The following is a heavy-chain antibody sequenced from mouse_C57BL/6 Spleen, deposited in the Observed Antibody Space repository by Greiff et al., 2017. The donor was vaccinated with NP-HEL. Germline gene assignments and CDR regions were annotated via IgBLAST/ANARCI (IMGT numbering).Heavy chain of an antibody. D-gene: IGHD2-5*01. J-gene: IGHJ1*03. Sequence: EVKLMESGPGLVKPSQSLSLTCSVTGYSITSGYYWNWIRQFPGNKLEWMGYISYDGSNNYNPSLKNRISITRDTSKNQFFLKLNSVTTEDTATYYCARKSNSFWYFDGWGTGTTVTVSS. V-gene: IGHV3-6*01. CDR3: ARKSNSFWYFDG. CDR2: ISYDGSN. CDR1: GYSITSGYY.